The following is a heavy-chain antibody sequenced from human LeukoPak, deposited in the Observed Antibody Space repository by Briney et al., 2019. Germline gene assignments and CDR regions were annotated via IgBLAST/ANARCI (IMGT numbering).Heavy chain of an antibody. CDR2: ISSSGSTI. Sequence: GGSLRLSCAASGFTFSSYEMNWVRQAPGKGLEWVSYISSSGSTIYYADSVKGRFTISRDNAKNSLYLQINSLRAEDTAVYYCASEEDYGSGSYYKGPLFDYWGQGTLVTVSS. J-gene: IGHJ4*02. V-gene: IGHV3-48*03. CDR1: GFTFSSYE. D-gene: IGHD3-10*01. CDR3: ASEEDYGSGSYYKGPLFDY.